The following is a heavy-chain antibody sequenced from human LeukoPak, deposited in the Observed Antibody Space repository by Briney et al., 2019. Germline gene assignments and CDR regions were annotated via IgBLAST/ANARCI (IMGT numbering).Heavy chain of an antibody. D-gene: IGHD6-19*01. CDR1: GYTFTGYY. CDR2: INPNSGGT. J-gene: IGHJ6*04. CDR3: ARGRIAVAGTGRYYYYGMDV. V-gene: IGHV1-2*04. Sequence: ASVKVSCKASGYTFTGYYMHGVRQAPGQGLEWMGWINPNSGGTNYAQKFQGWVTMTRDTSISTACMELSRLRSDDTAVYYCARGRIAVAGTGRYYYYGMDVWGKGTTVTVSS.